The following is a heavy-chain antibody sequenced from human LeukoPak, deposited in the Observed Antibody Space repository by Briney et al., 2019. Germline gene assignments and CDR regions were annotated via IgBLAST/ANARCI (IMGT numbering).Heavy chain of an antibody. V-gene: IGHV1-2*02. CDR3: SRGIVPSGGGGDAFDI. D-gene: IGHD2-21*01. Sequence: GASVKVSCKASGYTFTSYDMHWVRQAPGQGLEWMGWINPNSGGTNYAQKFQGRVTMTGDTSISTAYMELSSLRSDDTAVYYCSRGIVPSGGGGDAFDIWGQGTRVTVSS. J-gene: IGHJ3*02. CDR1: GYTFTSYD. CDR2: INPNSGGT.